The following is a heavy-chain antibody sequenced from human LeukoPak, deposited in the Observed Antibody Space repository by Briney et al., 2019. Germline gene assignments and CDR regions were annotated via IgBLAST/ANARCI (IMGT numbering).Heavy chain of an antibody. CDR3: AKGGGWFGKSHYFDY. D-gene: IGHD3-10*01. V-gene: IGHV3-30*18. CDR1: GFTFSSYG. J-gene: IGHJ4*02. Sequence: GGSLRLSCAASGFTFSSYGMHWVRQAPGKGLEWVAVISYDGSSKYYADSVKGRFTISRDNSKNTLYLQMNSLRAEDTAVYYCAKGGGWFGKSHYFDYWGQGTLVTVSS. CDR2: ISYDGSSK.